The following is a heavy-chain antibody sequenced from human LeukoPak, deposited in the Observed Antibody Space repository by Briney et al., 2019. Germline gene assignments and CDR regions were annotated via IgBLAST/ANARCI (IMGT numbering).Heavy chain of an antibody. J-gene: IGHJ6*02. CDR3: ARGRYYGMDV. CDR1: GFTFSSFW. Sequence: GGSLRLPCAASGFTFSSFWMHWVRQTPGKGLVWVSRISSDGTSTSYADSVKGRFTISRDNATNTLYLQMNSLRAEDTAVYYCARGRYYGMDVWGQGTTVTVS. V-gene: IGHV3-74*01. CDR2: ISSDGTST.